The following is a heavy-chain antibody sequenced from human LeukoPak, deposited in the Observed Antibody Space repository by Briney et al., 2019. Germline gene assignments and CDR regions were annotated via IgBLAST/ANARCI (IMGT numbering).Heavy chain of an antibody. V-gene: IGHV3-21*01. CDR1: GFTFSSYS. J-gene: IGHJ4*02. Sequence: SGGSLRLSCAASGFTFSSYSMNWVRQAPGKGLEWVSSISSSSSYIYYADSVKGRFTISRDNAKNSLYLQMNSLRAEDTAVYYCAREDSSGWYLKSDYWGQGTLVTVSS. CDR2: ISSSSSYI. CDR3: AREDSSGWYLKSDY. D-gene: IGHD6-19*01.